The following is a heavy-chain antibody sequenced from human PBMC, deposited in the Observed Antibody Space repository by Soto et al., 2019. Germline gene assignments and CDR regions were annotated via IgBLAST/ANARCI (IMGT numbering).Heavy chain of an antibody. CDR3: VRGGKFYQQETYYFDY. V-gene: IGHV4-39*01. Sequence: QLQLQESGPGLVRPSETLSLTCSVSGGSITSDGYYWGWIRQSPGKGLQWIGSIYYTGSTYYYPALASRATVSVVTSTNHFSLSLSSVTAADAAVYYCVRGGKFYQQETYYFDYWGQGTLVAVSS. CDR1: GGSITSDGYY. J-gene: IGHJ4*02. CDR2: IYYTGST. D-gene: IGHD3-16*01.